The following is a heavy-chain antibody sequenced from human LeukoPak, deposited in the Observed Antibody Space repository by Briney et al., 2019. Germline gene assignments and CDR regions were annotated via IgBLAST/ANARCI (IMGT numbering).Heavy chain of an antibody. J-gene: IGHJ5*02. D-gene: IGHD3-10*01. CDR3: ARDSSGSYNYNWFDP. Sequence: GGSLRLSCAASGFTFSSYSMNWVRQAPGKGLEWVSSISSSSSYIYYADSVKGRFTISRDNAKNSLYLQMNSLRAEDTAVYYCARDSSGSYNYNWFDPWGQGTLVTVSS. CDR2: ISSSSSYI. V-gene: IGHV3-21*04. CDR1: GFTFSSYS.